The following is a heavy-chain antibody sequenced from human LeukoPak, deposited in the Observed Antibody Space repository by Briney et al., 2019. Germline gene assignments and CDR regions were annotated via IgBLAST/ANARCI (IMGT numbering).Heavy chain of an antibody. CDR3: AKGGRWDYYDSSH. D-gene: IGHD3-22*01. Sequence: PGGSLGLSCAVSGFTFSSYAMTWVRQAPGKGLEWVSGISGSGGSTYYADSVKGRFTISRDNSKNTLYLQMNSLRAEDTAVYYCAKGGRWDYYDSSHWGQGTMVTVSS. V-gene: IGHV3-23*01. CDR1: GFTFSSYA. CDR2: ISGSGGST. J-gene: IGHJ3*01.